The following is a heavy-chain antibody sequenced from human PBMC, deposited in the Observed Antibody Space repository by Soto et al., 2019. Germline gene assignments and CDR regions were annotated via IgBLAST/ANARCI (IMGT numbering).Heavy chain of an antibody. CDR1: GFPFSFYA. CDR3: VFDF. J-gene: IGHJ4*02. V-gene: IGHV3-23*01. Sequence: EVQLLESGGGLVQPGGSLRLSCVASGFPFSFYAMTWVRQAPGKGLEWVSIISGRGDTTLYADSVKGRFTISRDNSKNNLFLQMNSLRAEDTAVYYCVFDFWGQGTLVTVSS. CDR2: ISGRGDTT.